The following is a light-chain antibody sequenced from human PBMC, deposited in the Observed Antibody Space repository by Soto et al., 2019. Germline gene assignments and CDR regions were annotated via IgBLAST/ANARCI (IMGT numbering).Light chain of an antibody. CDR2: EVS. J-gene: IGLJ3*02. CDR3: CSYAGSSTSLV. CDR1: SSDVGSYNL. V-gene: IGLV2-23*02. Sequence: QSALTQPASLSGSPGQSISISCTGTSSDVGSYNLVSWYQQHPVKAPKLIIYEVSKRPSGVSNRFSGSKSVNTASLSISGLQAEDEADYYCCSYAGSSTSLVFGGGTKLTVL.